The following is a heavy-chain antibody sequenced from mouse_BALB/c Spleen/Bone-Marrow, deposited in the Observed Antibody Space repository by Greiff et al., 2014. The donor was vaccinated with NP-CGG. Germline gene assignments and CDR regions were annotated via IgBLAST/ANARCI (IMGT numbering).Heavy chain of an antibody. D-gene: IGHD2-3*01. Sequence: QVQLKHSGPGLVAPSQSLSITCTVSGLSLTSYGVHWVRQPPGKGLEWLGVIWAGGSTNYNSALMSRLSISKDNSKSQVFLKMNSLQTDDTAMYYCARVYLWYFDVWGAGTTVTVSS. CDR3: ARVYLWYFDV. CDR1: GLSLTSYG. V-gene: IGHV2-9*02. J-gene: IGHJ1*01. CDR2: IWAGGST.